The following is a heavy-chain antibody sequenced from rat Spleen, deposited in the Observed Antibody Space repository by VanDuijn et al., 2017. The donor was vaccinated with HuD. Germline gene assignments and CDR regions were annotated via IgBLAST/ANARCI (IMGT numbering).Heavy chain of an antibody. J-gene: IGHJ2*01. CDR2: ISYEGSST. CDR1: GFTFSDYY. CDR3: ARHRDYYSGREYYFDY. Sequence: EVQLVESGGGLVQPGRSLKLSCAASGFTFSDYYMAWVRQAPKKGLEWVASISYEGSSTYYGDSVKGRFTISRDNAKSTLYLQMNSLRSEDTATYYCARHRDYYSGREYYFDYWGQGVMVTVSS. V-gene: IGHV5-22*01. D-gene: IGHD1-1*01.